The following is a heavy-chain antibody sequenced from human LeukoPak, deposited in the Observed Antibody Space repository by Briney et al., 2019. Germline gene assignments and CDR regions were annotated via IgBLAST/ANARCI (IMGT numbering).Heavy chain of an antibody. CDR2: INHSGST. CDR3: ANAYGDYGDWFDP. D-gene: IGHD4-17*01. V-gene: IGHV4-34*01. J-gene: IGHJ5*02. Sequence: PSETLSLTCAVYGGSFSGYYWSWIRQPPGKGLEWIGEINHSGSTNYNPSLKSRVTISVDTSKNQFSLKLSSVTAADTAVYYCANAYGDYGDWFDPWGQGTLVTVSS. CDR1: GGSFSGYY.